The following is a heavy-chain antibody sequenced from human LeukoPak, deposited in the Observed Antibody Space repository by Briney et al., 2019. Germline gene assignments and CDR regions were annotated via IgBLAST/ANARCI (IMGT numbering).Heavy chain of an antibody. CDR3: ARATVTKGAYYYYGMDV. J-gene: IGHJ6*02. Sequence: GGSLRLSCAASGFTFSSYSMNWVRQAPGKGLEWVSSISSSSSYIYYADSVKGRFAISRDNAKNSLYLQMNSLRAEDTAVYYCARATVTKGAYYYYGMDVWGQGTTVTVSS. CDR1: GFTFSSYS. CDR2: ISSSSSYI. V-gene: IGHV3-21*01. D-gene: IGHD4-17*01.